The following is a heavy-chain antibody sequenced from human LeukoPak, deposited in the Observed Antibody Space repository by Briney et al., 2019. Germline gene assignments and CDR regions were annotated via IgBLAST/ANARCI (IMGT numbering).Heavy chain of an antibody. J-gene: IGHJ4*02. V-gene: IGHV4-59*12. CDR2: IYYSGST. Sequence: PSETLSLTCTVSGGSISSYYWSWIRQPPGKGLEWIGYIYYSGSTNYNPSLKSRVTISVDTSKNQFSLKLSSVTAADTAVYYCAREGRSGSYDYWGQGTLVTVSS. CDR1: GGSISSYY. CDR3: AREGRSGSYDY. D-gene: IGHD1-26*01.